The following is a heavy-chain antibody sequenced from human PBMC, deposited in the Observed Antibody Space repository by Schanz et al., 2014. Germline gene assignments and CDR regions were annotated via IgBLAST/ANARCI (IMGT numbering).Heavy chain of an antibody. CDR2: ISDSGDGT. J-gene: IGHJ4*02. D-gene: IGHD6-19*01. V-gene: IGHV3-23*04. CDR3: VKTDAGWRFDY. CDR1: GFSFSTFC. Sequence: VQLVESGGGVVQPGGSLRLSCAASGFSFSTFCMTWVRQAPGKGLEWVSGISDSGDGTNYGDSVRGRFTISRDNSRNTVYLQMNNVGVDDTATYYCVKTDAGWRFDYWGQGTLVIVSS.